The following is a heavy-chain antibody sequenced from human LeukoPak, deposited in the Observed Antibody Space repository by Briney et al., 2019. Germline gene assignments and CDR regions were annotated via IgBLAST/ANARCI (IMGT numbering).Heavy chain of an antibody. CDR1: GFTFSSYE. Sequence: PGGSLRLSCAASGFTFSSYEMNWVRQAPGKGLEWVSYISSSGSTIYYADSVKGRLTISRDNAKNSLYLQMNSLRAEDTAVYYCAKGFEMATNGYYFDYWGQGTLVTVSS. CDR3: AKGFEMATNGYYFDY. J-gene: IGHJ4*02. D-gene: IGHD5-24*01. V-gene: IGHV3-48*03. CDR2: ISSSGSTI.